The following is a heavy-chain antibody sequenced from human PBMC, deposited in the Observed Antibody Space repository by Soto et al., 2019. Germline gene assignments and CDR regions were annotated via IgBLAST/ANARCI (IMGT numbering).Heavy chain of an antibody. D-gene: IGHD3-3*01. Sequence: QVQLVQSGAEVKKPGSSVKVSCKASGGTFSSYAISWVRQAPGQGLEWMGGIIPIFGTANYAQKFQGRVTITADESTSTAYMELSSLSSEDTAVDYCARVRTIFGVVPEDNWFDPWGQGTLVTVSS. J-gene: IGHJ5*02. CDR1: GGTFSSYA. CDR3: ARVRTIFGVVPEDNWFDP. CDR2: IIPIFGTA. V-gene: IGHV1-69*01.